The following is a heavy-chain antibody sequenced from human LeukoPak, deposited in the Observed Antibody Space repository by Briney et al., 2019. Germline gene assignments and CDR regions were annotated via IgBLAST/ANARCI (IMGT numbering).Heavy chain of an antibody. V-gene: IGHV3-23*01. CDR3: ARGKRVGVGSPLDY. J-gene: IGHJ4*02. D-gene: IGHD1-26*01. Sequence: GGSLRLSCAASGFTSGHYAMTWVRQAPGKGLEWVASISGSGDRTYYADSVMGRFTASRDDSKNTLSLQMDSLRAEDTAVYYCARGKRVGVGSPLDYWGQGTLVTVSS. CDR1: GFTSGHYA. CDR2: ISGSGDRT.